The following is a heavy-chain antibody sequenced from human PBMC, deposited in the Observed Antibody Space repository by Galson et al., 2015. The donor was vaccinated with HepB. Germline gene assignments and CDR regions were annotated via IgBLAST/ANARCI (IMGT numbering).Heavy chain of an antibody. Sequence: SLRLSCAASGFTFSSYAMHWVRQAPGKGLEWVACISSDGSSKYNADSVKGRFTISRDNSKNTLYLQMNSLRAEDTAVYYCASDPHSGYYDLDQWGQGTLVTVPS. J-gene: IGHJ4*02. CDR2: ISSDGSSK. V-gene: IGHV3-30-3*01. CDR3: ASDPHSGYYDLDQ. CDR1: GFTFSSYA. D-gene: IGHD3-22*01.